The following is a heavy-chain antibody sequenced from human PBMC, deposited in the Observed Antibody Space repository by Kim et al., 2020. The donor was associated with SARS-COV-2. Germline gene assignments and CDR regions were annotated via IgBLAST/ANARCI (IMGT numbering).Heavy chain of an antibody. D-gene: IGHD2-15*01. J-gene: IGHJ4*02. V-gene: IGHV3-21*01. Sequence: ADSVKGRFTISRDNAKNSLYLQMNSLRAEDTAVYYCATGCSGGSCPLFYWGQGTLVTVSS. CDR3: ATGCSGGSCPLFY.